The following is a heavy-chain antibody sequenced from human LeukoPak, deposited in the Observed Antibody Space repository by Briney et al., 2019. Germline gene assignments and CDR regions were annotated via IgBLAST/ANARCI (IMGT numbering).Heavy chain of an antibody. D-gene: IGHD2-21*02. CDR1: GFTFSSHA. J-gene: IGHJ4*02. V-gene: IGHV3-23*01. CDR2: ISGSGGST. Sequence: GGSLRLSCAASGFTFSSHAMSWVRQAPGKGLEWVSAISGSGGSTYYADSVKGRFTISRDNSKNTLYLQMNSLRAEDTAVYYCAKDQAYCGGDCYSEYYFDYWGQGTLVTVSS. CDR3: AKDQAYCGGDCYSEYYFDY.